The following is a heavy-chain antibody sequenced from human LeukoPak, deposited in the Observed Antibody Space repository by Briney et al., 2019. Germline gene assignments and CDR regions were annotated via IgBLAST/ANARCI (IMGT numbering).Heavy chain of an antibody. CDR2: INPSGGST. V-gene: IGHV1-46*01. D-gene: IGHD2-21*02. Sequence: ASVKVSCKASGYTFTCYYMHWVRQAPGQGLEWMGIINPSGGSTSYAQKFQGRVTMTRDTSTSTIYMELSSLRSEDTAVYYCAHGVGGGDTHFDYWGQGTLVTVSS. J-gene: IGHJ4*02. CDR3: AHGVGGGDTHFDY. CDR1: GYTFTCYY.